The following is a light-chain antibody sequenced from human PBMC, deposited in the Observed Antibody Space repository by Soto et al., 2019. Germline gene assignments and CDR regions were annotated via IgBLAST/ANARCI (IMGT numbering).Light chain of an antibody. Sequence: AIQLTQSPSSLSASVGDRVTITCRASPGINRHLTWYRQRPGKPPRVLISDGSTLESGVPSRFSGSGYGTDFTLTISSLQPEDFGTYYCQHFYSYPYTFGQGTQLEIK. CDR1: PGINRH. V-gene: IGKV1-13*02. CDR2: DGS. J-gene: IGKJ2*01. CDR3: QHFYSYPYT.